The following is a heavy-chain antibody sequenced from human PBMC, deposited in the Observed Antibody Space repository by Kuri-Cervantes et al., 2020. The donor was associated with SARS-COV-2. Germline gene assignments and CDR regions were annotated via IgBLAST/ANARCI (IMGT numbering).Heavy chain of an antibody. V-gene: IGHV3-23*01. CDR3: AECSNSYGWDYCCMDV. CDR1: GFTFSSYA. CDR2: ISGSGGST. D-gene: IGHD6-6*01. J-gene: IGHJ6*03. Sequence: GGSLRLSCAASGFTFSSYAMSWVRQAPGKGLEWVWAISGSGGSTYYADSVKGRFTISRENSKNTLYPQMYSPRAEATGVYCSAECSNSYGWDYCCMDVWGKGTTVTVSS.